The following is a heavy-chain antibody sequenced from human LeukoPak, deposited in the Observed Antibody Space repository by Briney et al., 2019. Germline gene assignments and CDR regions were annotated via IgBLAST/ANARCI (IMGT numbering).Heavy chain of an antibody. CDR3: ASRLYSSSSTYNWFDP. D-gene: IGHD6-6*01. V-gene: IGHV4-59*12. J-gene: IGHJ5*02. CDR1: GDSISSYY. Sequence: SETLSLTCTVSGDSISSYYWSWIRQPPGKGLEWIGYIYHSGSTNYNASLKSRVTISVDTSKNQFSLKLSSVTAADTAVYYCASRLYSSSSTYNWFDPWGQGTLVTVSS. CDR2: IYHSGST.